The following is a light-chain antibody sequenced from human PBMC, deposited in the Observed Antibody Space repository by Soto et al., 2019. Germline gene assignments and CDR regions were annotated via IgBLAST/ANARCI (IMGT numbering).Light chain of an antibody. CDR3: QQYDILPLT. CDR1: QDISNH. V-gene: IGKV1-33*01. Sequence: DIQMTQSPSSLSASVGDRVTITCQASQDISNHLNWYQQIPGKAPKLLIYDASNLETGVPSRFSGGGSGTDFTFTISSLQPEDFATYYCQQYDILPLTFGPGTKVDIK. CDR2: DAS. J-gene: IGKJ3*01.